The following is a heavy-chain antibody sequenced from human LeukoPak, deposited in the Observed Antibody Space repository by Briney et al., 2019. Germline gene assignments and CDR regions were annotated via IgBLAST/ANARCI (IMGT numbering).Heavy chain of an antibody. CDR3: ASLTVTSVAFDI. CDR2: IYYSGST. D-gene: IGHD4-17*01. V-gene: IGHV4-59*01. CDR1: GGSISSYY. Sequence: PSETLSLTCTVSGGSISSYYWSWIRQPPGKGLEWIGYIYYSGSTNYNPSLKSRLTISVDTSKNQFSLKLSSVTAADTAVYYCASLTVTSVAFDIWGHGTMVTVSS. J-gene: IGHJ3*02.